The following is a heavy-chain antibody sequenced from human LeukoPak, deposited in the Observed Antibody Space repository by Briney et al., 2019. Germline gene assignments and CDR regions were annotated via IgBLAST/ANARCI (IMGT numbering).Heavy chain of an antibody. V-gene: IGHV1-2*02. Sequence: GASVKVSCKASGYTFTGYYMHWVRQAPGQGLEWMGWINPNSGGTNYAQKFQGRVTMTRDTSISTAYMELSRLRSDDTAVYYCARAYDFWSGYYTGGYLDYWGQGTLVTVSS. D-gene: IGHD3-3*01. CDR2: INPNSGGT. CDR3: ARAYDFWSGYYTGGYLDY. J-gene: IGHJ4*02. CDR1: GYTFTGYY.